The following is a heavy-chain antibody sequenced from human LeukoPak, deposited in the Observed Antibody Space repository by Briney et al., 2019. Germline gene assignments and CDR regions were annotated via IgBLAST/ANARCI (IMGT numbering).Heavy chain of an antibody. CDR3: ARSYTLMAFFDY. D-gene: IGHD5-18*01. CDR2: IHPGDSDT. Sequence: GESLQISCKGSGYIFTTFCIGWVRQMPGKGLGWMGIIHPGDSDTTYSPSFQGQITISVDKSISTAYLQWSSLKASDTAIYYCARSYTLMAFFDYWGQGTLVTVSS. CDR1: GYIFTTFC. V-gene: IGHV5-51*01. J-gene: IGHJ4*02.